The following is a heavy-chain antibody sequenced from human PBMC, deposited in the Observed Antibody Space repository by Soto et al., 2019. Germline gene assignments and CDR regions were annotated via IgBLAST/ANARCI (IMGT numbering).Heavy chain of an antibody. CDR1: GGSISSGGYY. CDR2: IYYSGST. J-gene: IGHJ4*02. Sequence: SETLSLTCTVSGGSISSGGYYWSWIRQHPGKGLEWIGYIYYSGSTYYNPSLKSRVTISVDTSKNQFSLKLSSVTAADTAVYYCARGVGLVIPSSFDYWGQGTLVTVSS. V-gene: IGHV4-31*03. CDR3: ARGVGLVIPSSFDY. D-gene: IGHD3-9*01.